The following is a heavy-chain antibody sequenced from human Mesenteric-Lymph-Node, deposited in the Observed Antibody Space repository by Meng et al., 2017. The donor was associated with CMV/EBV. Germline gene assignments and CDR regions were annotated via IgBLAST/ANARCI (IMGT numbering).Heavy chain of an antibody. CDR2: ISGSGVST. J-gene: IGHJ4*02. D-gene: IGHD3-22*01. V-gene: IGHV3-23*01. Sequence: FIFDSYAMSWVRQVPGKGLEWVSAISGSGVSTYYADFVKGRLTISRDNSKNTLSLQMNSLRADDTAVYYCAKGTDGSGYYSTEFDYWGQGTLVTVSS. CDR3: AKGTDGSGYYSTEFDY. CDR1: FIFDSYA.